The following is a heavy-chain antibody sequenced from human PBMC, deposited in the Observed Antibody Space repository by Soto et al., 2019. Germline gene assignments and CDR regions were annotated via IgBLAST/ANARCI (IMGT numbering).Heavy chain of an antibody. V-gene: IGHV1-2*02. J-gene: IGHJ4*02. CDR3: ARGDLFAEVPLAIVY. Sequence: ASVKVSCKASGYTFTGYYMHWVRQAPGQGLEWMGWINPNSGGTNYAPKFQGRVTMTRDTSLSTAYMELSSLRSDDTAVYYCARGDLFAEVPLAIVYWGQGTLVTVSS. CDR1: GYTFTGYY. D-gene: IGHD2-2*01. CDR2: INPNSGGT.